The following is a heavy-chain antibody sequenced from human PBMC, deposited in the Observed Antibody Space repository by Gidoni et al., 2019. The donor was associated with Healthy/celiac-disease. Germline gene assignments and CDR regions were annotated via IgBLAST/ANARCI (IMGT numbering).Heavy chain of an antibody. Sequence: EVQLVQSGAEVKKPGESLKISCKGSGYSFTSYWYGWVRQMPGKGLEWMGIIYPGDSDTRYSPSFQGQVTISADKSISTAYLQWSSLKASDTAMYYCARHGPVHYYDSSANDAFDIWGQGTMVTVSS. CDR2: IYPGDSDT. V-gene: IGHV5-51*01. J-gene: IGHJ3*02. CDR3: ARHGPVHYYDSSANDAFDI. D-gene: IGHD3-22*01. CDR1: GYSFTSYW.